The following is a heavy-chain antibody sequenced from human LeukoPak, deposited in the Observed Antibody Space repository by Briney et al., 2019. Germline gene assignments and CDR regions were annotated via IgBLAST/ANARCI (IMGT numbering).Heavy chain of an antibody. Sequence: SETLSLTCAVSGGSISSGGYSWSWVRQPPGKGLEWIVYIYHSGSTYYNPSLKSRVTISVDRSKNQFSLKLSSVTAADTAVYYCARGGDGYNLEFDYWGQGTLVTVSS. CDR3: ARGGDGYNLEFDY. CDR2: IYHSGST. J-gene: IGHJ4*02. V-gene: IGHV4-30-2*01. CDR1: GGSISSGGYS. D-gene: IGHD5-24*01.